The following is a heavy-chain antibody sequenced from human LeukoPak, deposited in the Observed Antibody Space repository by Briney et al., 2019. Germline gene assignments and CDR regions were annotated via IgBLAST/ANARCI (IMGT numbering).Heavy chain of an antibody. D-gene: IGHD4-23*01. CDR2: ISAYNGNT. CDR3: ARSVMTTVVTPSYYFDY. V-gene: IGHV1-18*01. J-gene: IGHJ4*02. CDR1: GYTFTSYG. Sequence: ASVTVSCKASGYTFTSYGISWVRQAPGQGLEWMGWISAYNGNTNHAQKLQGRVTMTTDTSTSTAYMELRSLRSDDTAVYYCARSVMTTVVTPSYYFDYWGQGTLVTVSP.